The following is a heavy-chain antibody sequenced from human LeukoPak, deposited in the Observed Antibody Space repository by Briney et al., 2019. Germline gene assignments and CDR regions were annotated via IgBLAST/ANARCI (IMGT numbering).Heavy chain of an antibody. J-gene: IGHJ5*02. CDR1: GYTFTSYG. Sequence: ASVKVSCKASGYTFTSYGISWVRQAPGQRLEWMGWINAGNGNTKYSQEFQGRVTITRDTSASTAYMELSSLRSEDMAVYYCARGYCSGGSCYFGWFDPWGQGTLVTVSS. D-gene: IGHD2-15*01. CDR2: INAGNGNT. CDR3: ARGYCSGGSCYFGWFDP. V-gene: IGHV1-3*03.